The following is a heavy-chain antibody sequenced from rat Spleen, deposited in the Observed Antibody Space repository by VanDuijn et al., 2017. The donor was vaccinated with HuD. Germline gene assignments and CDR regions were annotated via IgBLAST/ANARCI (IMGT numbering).Heavy chain of an antibody. CDR1: GFTFSNYH. CDR2: ISSGGGDT. D-gene: IGHD1-11*01. J-gene: IGHJ4*01. CDR3: VKDREGGFAMDA. Sequence: EVQLVESGGGLVQPGRSMKLSCAASGFTFSNYHMAWVRQAPTKGLEWVASISSGGGDTYYRDSVKGRFTISRNNAENTVDLQMNNLRSEDTATYYGVKDREGGFAMDAWGQGVSVTVSS. V-gene: IGHV5-25*01.